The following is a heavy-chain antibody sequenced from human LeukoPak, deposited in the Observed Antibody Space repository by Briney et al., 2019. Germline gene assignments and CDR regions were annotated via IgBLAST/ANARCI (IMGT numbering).Heavy chain of an antibody. D-gene: IGHD3-10*01. J-gene: IGHJ4*02. CDR3: AREAYYYYYGSGSFDY. CDR1: GGSFSGYY. V-gene: IGHV4-34*01. CDR2: INHSGST. Sequence: SETLSLTCAVYGGSFSGYYWSWIRQPPVKGLEWIGEINHSGSTNYNPSLKSRVTISVDTSKNQFSLKLSSVTAADTAVYYCAREAYYYYYGSGSFDYWGQGTLVTVSS.